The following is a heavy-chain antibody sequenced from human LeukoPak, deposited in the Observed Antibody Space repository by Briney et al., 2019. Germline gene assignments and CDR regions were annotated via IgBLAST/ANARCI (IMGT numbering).Heavy chain of an antibody. J-gene: IGHJ4*02. D-gene: IGHD5-12*01. CDR1: GGSISSGGYY. V-gene: IGHV4-31*03. CDR3: XXXXXYSGYDRTPIDY. CDR2: IYYSGST. Sequence: SQTLSLTCTVSGGSISSGGYYWSWIRQHPGTGLEWIGYIYYSGSTYYNPSLKSRVTISVDTSKNQFSLKLSSVTAADTAVYYXXXXXXYSGYDRTPIDYWGQGTLVTVSS.